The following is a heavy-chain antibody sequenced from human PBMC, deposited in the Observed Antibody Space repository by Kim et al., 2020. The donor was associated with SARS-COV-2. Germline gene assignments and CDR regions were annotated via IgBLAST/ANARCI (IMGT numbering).Heavy chain of an antibody. CDR2: ISRNGGST. CDR3: VKEGLLVVVVAATVGGYNPFDY. V-gene: IGHV3-64D*09. J-gene: IGHJ4*02. CDR1: GFTFSSYA. D-gene: IGHD2-15*01. Sequence: GGSLRLSCSASGFTFSSYAMHWVRQAPGKGLEYVSAISRNGGSTYYADSVKGRFTISRDNSKNTLYLQMSSLRAEDTAVYYCVKEGLLVVVVAATVGGYNPFDYWRQGTLVTVSS.